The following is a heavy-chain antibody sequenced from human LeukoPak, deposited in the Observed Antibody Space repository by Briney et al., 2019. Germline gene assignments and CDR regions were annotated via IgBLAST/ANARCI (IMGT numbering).Heavy chain of an antibody. CDR1: GFTFSSYE. Sequence: GGSLRLSCAASGFTFSSYEMNWVRQAPGKGLEWVSYISSSGSTIYYADSVKGRFTISRDNAKNSLYLQTNSLRAEDTAVYYCARVSGYYFDYWGQGTLVTVSS. CDR3: ARVSGYYFDY. D-gene: IGHD6-25*01. V-gene: IGHV3-48*03. J-gene: IGHJ4*02. CDR2: ISSSGSTI.